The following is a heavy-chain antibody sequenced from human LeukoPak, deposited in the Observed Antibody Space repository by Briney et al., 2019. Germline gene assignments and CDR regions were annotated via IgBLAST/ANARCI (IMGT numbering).Heavy chain of an antibody. CDR2: MNPNSGNT. Sequence: GASVKVSCKASGYTFTSYDINWVRQATGHGLEWMGWMNPNSGNTGYAQKFQGRVTMTRNTSISTAYMELSSLRSEDTAVYYCARGRYCSSTSCSHNWFDPWGQGTLVTVSS. CDR3: ARGRYCSSTSCSHNWFDP. D-gene: IGHD2-2*01. CDR1: GYTFTSYD. J-gene: IGHJ5*02. V-gene: IGHV1-8*01.